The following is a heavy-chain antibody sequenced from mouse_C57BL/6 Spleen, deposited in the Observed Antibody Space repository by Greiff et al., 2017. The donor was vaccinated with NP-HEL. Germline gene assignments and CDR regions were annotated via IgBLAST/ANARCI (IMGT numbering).Heavy chain of an antibody. CDR2: INPNNGGT. D-gene: IGHD1-1*01. CDR3: VCRKITTVVATDYFDY. V-gene: IGHV1-26*01. CDR1: GYTFTDYY. J-gene: IGHJ2*01. Sequence: EVQLQQSGPELVKPGASVKISCKASGYTFTDYYMNWVKQSHGKSLEWIGDINPNNGGTSYNQKFKGKATLTVDKSSSTAYMELRSLTSEDSAVYYCVCRKITTVVATDYFDYWGQGTTLTVSS.